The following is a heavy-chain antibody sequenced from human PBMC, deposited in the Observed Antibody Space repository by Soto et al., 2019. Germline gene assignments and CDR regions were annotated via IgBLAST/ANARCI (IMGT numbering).Heavy chain of an antibody. J-gene: IGHJ6*02. CDR1: GGSINSDDSY. CDR3: ARDRQSEIVAMLASNGMDV. D-gene: IGHD5-12*01. Sequence: QVQLQESGPGLVKPSQTLSLTCTVSGGSINSDDSYWSWLRQPPGRGREWIGYIYASETTYYNPSLKSRVTLSVATSKNLFSPKLNSVTAADTAVYYCARDRQSEIVAMLASNGMDVWGQGTTVIVSS. V-gene: IGHV4-30-4*01. CDR2: IYASETT.